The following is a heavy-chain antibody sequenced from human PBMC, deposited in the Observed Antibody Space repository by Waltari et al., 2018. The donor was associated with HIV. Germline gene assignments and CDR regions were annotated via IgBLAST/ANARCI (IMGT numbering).Heavy chain of an antibody. J-gene: IGHJ4*02. V-gene: IGHV3-15*01. CDR3: TTATLWEPKDY. CDR1: GFTFSNAW. CDR2: IKRKTDGGTT. D-gene: IGHD1-26*01. Sequence: EVQLVESGGGLVKPGGSLRLSCAASGFTFSNAWMSWVRQAQGKGLEWVGRIKRKTDGGTTDYAAPVKGRFTISRDDSKNTLYLQMNSLKTEDTAVYYCTTATLWEPKDYWGQGTLVTVSS.